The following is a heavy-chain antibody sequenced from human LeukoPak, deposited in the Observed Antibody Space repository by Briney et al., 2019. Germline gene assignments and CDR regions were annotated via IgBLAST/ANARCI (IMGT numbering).Heavy chain of an antibody. J-gene: IGHJ6*03. V-gene: IGHV4-59*08. D-gene: IGHD6-6*01. Sequence: SETLSLTCTVSGGSIGSYYWSWIRQPPGKRLEWIGYIYYSGSTNYNPSLKSRVTISVDTSKNQFSLKLSSVTAADTAVYYCARWSRGIAARYYYYYMDVWGKGTTVTVSS. CDR3: ARWSRGIAARYYYYYMDV. CDR1: GGSIGSYY. CDR2: IYYSGST.